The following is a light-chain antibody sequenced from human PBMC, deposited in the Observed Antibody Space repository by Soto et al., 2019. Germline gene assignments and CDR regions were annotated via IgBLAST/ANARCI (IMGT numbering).Light chain of an antibody. CDR2: DAS. V-gene: IGKV3-11*01. J-gene: IGKJ5*01. CDR1: ESVDFH. CDR3: QQRSTWPT. Sequence: VWVQSQGPLSLAPVYRSNISCRASESVDFHLACHQQKPGQAPRLLIYDASVRATGPPARFSGSGSGTAFTLTISSLEPEDFALYYCQQRSTWPTFGQGTRLEIK.